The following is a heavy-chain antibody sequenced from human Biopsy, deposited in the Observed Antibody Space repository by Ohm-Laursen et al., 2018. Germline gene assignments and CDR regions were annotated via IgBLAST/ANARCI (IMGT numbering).Heavy chain of an antibody. Sequence: PSVKASCKGSGYIFTSFGVSWVRQAPGHGLEWVGWVSTYNGNTEYEQKFQGRVTMTTDTSANTAYMELRSLRSDDTAVYFCARVREGGLLDYWGQGILVTVSS. CDR3: ARVREGGLLDY. CDR1: GYIFTSFG. J-gene: IGHJ4*02. D-gene: IGHD3-16*01. CDR2: VSTYNGNT. V-gene: IGHV1-18*01.